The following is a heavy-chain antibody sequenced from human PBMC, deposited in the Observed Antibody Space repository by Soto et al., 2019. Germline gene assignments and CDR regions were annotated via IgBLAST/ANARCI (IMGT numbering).Heavy chain of an antibody. CDR1: GTSVSGANW. CDR2: IHSSGNT. CDR3: ARLGGHCSSSSCFGFYVMHV. D-gene: IGHD2-2*01. V-gene: IGHV4-4*02. Sequence: SETLSLTCAVSGTSVSGANWWGWVRQPPGKGLEWIGEIHSSGNTDYNPSLKSRVTISRDMSKNEFSLKLTPVTAADTAVYYCARLGGHCSSSSCFGFYVMHVWGQGTTVTVSS. J-gene: IGHJ6*02.